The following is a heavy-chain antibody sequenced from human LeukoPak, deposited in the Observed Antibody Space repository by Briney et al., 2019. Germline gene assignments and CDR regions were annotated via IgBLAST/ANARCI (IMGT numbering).Heavy chain of an antibody. V-gene: IGHV3-53*01. J-gene: IGHJ6*02. CDR2: IYSGGST. CDR3: ARRSALYGMDV. CDR1: GFTVSSNY. Sequence: GGSLRLSCAASGFTVSSNYMSGVRQAPGKGLEGGSVIYSGGSTYYADSVKGRFTISRDNSKHTLYLQMTRLRAEATAVYYCARRSALYGMDVWGQGTTVTVSS.